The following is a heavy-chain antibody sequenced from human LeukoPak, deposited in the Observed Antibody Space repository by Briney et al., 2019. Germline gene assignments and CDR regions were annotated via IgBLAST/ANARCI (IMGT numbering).Heavy chain of an antibody. Sequence: GRSLRLSCAASGFTFSSSAMHWVRQAPDKGLEWVAVISYDGSNKYYADSVKGRFTVSRDNSKNTLYLQMNSLRADDTAVYYCARDRDSSGWYEGFDYWGQGTLVTVSS. V-gene: IGHV3-30-3*01. J-gene: IGHJ4*02. CDR1: GFTFSSSA. CDR2: ISYDGSNK. D-gene: IGHD6-19*01. CDR3: ARDRDSSGWYEGFDY.